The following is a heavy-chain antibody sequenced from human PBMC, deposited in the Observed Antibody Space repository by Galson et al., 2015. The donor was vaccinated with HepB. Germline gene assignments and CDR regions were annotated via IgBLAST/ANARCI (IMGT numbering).Heavy chain of an antibody. J-gene: IGHJ4*02. Sequence: SLRLSCAASGFTFSSYAMRWVRQAPGKGLEWVAVISYDGSNKYYADSVKGRFTISRDNSKNTLYLQMNSLRAEDTAVYYCARRALRGVGSPAGNYFDYWGQGTLVTVSS. CDR3: ARRALRGVGSPAGNYFDY. D-gene: IGHD3-10*01. V-gene: IGHV3-30*04. CDR1: GFTFSSYA. CDR2: ISYDGSNK.